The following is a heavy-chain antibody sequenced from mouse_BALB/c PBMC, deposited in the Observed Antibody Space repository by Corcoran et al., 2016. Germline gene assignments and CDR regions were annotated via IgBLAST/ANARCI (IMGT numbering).Heavy chain of an antibody. CDR2: ISYDGSN. CDR3: ARVDGNYWARDY. Sequence: DVQLQESGPGLVKPSQSLSLTCSVTGYSITSGYYWNWIRQFPGNKLEWMGYISYDGSNNYNPSLKNRISITRDTSKNQFFLKLNSVTTEDTATYYCARVDGNYWARDYWGQGTSVTVSS. CDR1: GYSITSGYY. V-gene: IGHV3-6*02. J-gene: IGHJ4*01. D-gene: IGHD2-1*01.